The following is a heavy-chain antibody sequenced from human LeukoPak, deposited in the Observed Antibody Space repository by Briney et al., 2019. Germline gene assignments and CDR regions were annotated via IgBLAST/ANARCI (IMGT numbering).Heavy chain of an antibody. V-gene: IGHV1-69*13. Sequence: ASVKVSCKASGGTFRNYAISWVRQAPGQGLEWMGGIIPLFGTTDYAQKFQGRVTITADESTSTAYKDLRSLTSEDTAIYYCARVANYDDGGGASMYYFDYWGQGTLVTVSS. CDR3: ARVANYDDGGGASMYYFDY. J-gene: IGHJ4*02. CDR1: GGTFRNYA. CDR2: IIPLFGTT. D-gene: IGHD3-22*01.